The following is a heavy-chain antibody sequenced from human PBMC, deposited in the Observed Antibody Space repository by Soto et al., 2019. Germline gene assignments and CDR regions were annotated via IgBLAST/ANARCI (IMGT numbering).Heavy chain of an antibody. CDR3: ASHFRPTNWGGGYFDY. V-gene: IGHV4-39*01. Sequence: QLQLQESGPGLVKPSETLSLTCFVSGGSISSNNYYWGWIRQPPGKGLEWIGSMSYSRSTYYNPTLQSRVTISVDTSKNQFSLKPTSAAAADTAVYYCASHFRPTNWGGGYFDYWGQGPLVTVSS. CDR2: MSYSRST. D-gene: IGHD7-27*01. CDR1: GGSISSNNYY. J-gene: IGHJ4*02.